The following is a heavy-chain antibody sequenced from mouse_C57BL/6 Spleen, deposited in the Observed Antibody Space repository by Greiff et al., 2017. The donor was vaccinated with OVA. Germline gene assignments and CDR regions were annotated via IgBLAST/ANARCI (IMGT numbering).Heavy chain of an antibody. D-gene: IGHD2-1*01. CDR2: ISDGGSYT. J-gene: IGHJ1*03. CDR3: ARGEYGNYWYFDV. Sequence: EVQRVESGGGLVKPGGSLKLSCAASGFTFSSYAMSWVRQTPEKRLEWVATISDGGSYTSYPDNVKGRFTISRDNAKNNLYLQMSHLKSEDTARYYCARGEYGNYWYFDVWGTGTTVTVSS. V-gene: IGHV5-4*01. CDR1: GFTFSSYA.